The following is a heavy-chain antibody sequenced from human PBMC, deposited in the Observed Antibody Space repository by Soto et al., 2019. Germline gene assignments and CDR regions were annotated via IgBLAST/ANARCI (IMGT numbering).Heavy chain of an antibody. CDR1: GGSISSSSYY. CDR3: ARQEGGNWFDP. CDR2: IYYSGST. J-gene: IGHJ5*02. Sequence: QLQLQESGPGLVKPSETLSLTCTVSGGSISSSSYYWGWIRQPPGKGLEWIGSIYYSGSTYYNPSLKSRVTISVDTSKNQFSLKLSSVTAADTAVYYCARQEGGNWFDPWGQGTLVTVSS. V-gene: IGHV4-39*01.